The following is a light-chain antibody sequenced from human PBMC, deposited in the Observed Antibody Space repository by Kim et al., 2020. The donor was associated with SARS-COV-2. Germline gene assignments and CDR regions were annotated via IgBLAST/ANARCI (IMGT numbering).Light chain of an antibody. Sequence: SYELTQPLSVSVALGQTARITCGGNNIGSKNVHWYQQKPGQAPVLVIYRDSNRPSGIPERFSGSNSGNTATLTIGRAQAGDEADYYCQVWDSSNVVFGGGTQLTVL. CDR1: NIGSKN. CDR3: QVWDSSNVV. J-gene: IGLJ2*01. V-gene: IGLV3-9*01. CDR2: RDS.